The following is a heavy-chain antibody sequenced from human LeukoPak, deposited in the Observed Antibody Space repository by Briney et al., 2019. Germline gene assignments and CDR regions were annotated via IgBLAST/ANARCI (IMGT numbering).Heavy chain of an antibody. D-gene: IGHD3-10*01. CDR2: INPNTGGT. CDR3: ARDCITVVRGFIGY. J-gene: IGHJ4*02. V-gene: IGHV1-2*02. Sequence: AASVKVSCRASGYTFNDYYIHWVRQAPGQGLEWMGWINPNTGGTNYAQKFQGRVTMTRDTSISTVYMELSRLRSDDTAVYSCARDCITVVRGFIGYWGQGTLVTVSS. CDR1: GYTFNDYY.